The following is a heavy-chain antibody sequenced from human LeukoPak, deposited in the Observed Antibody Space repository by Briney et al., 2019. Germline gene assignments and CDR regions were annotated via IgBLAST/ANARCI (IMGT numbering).Heavy chain of an antibody. Sequence: GASVKVSCKASGYTFTSYGISWVRQAPGQGLEWMGWISAYNGNTNYAQKLQGRVTMTTDTSTSTAYMELRSLGSDDTAAYYCARANMITFGGVIVLDAFDIWGQGTMVTVSS. J-gene: IGHJ3*02. CDR1: GYTFTSYG. V-gene: IGHV1-18*01. CDR2: ISAYNGNT. CDR3: ARANMITFGGVIVLDAFDI. D-gene: IGHD3-16*02.